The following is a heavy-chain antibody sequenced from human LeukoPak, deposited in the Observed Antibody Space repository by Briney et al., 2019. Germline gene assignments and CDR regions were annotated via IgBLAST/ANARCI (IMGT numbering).Heavy chain of an antibody. Sequence: SQTLSLTCTVSGGSISSGDYYWSWIRQPPGKGLEWIGYIYYSGSTYYNPSLKSRVTISVDTSKNQFSLKLSSVTAADTAVYYCARGTYYDILTGSSWYSDYWGQGTLVTVSS. CDR3: ARGTYYDILTGSSWYSDY. CDR1: GGSISSGDYY. CDR2: IYYSGST. J-gene: IGHJ4*02. D-gene: IGHD3-9*01. V-gene: IGHV4-30-4*08.